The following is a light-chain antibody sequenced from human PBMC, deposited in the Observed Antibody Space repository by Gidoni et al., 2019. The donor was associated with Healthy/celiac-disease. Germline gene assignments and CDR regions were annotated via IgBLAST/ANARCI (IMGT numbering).Light chain of an antibody. CDR1: QGISSA. V-gene: IGKV1-13*02. CDR2: DAS. Sequence: ALQLTQSPSSLSASVGDRVTITCRASQGISSALAWYQQKPGEAPKLLIYDASSLESGVPSRSSGSGSGTDFTLTISSLQPEDFATYYCQQFNSYPLTFGGETKVGIK. CDR3: QQFNSYPLT. J-gene: IGKJ4*01.